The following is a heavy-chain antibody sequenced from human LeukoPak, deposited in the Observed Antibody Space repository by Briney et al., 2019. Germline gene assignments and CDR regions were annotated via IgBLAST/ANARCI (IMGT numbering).Heavy chain of an antibody. Sequence: PSQTLSLTCTVSGGSISSGSYYWSWIRQPAGKGLEWIGRIYTSGSTNYNPSLKSRVTISVDTSKNQFSLKLSSVTAADTAVYYCARQDFWSGYPDYWGQGTLVTVSS. D-gene: IGHD3-3*01. CDR1: GGSISSGSYY. CDR3: ARQDFWSGYPDY. V-gene: IGHV4-61*02. J-gene: IGHJ4*02. CDR2: IYTSGST.